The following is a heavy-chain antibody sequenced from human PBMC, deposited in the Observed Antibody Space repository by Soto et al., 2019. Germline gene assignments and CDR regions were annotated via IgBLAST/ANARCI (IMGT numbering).Heavy chain of an antibody. CDR2: IYYSGST. D-gene: IGHD3-10*01. J-gene: IGHJ5*02. Sequence: QVQLQESGPGLVKPSQTLSLTCTVSGGSISSGGYYWSWIRQHPGKGLEWIGYIYYSGSTYYNPSLKGRVTISVDTSKNQFSLKLSSVTAADTAVYYCARVTMVRGVILNPWFDPWGQGTLVTVSS. CDR3: ARVTMVRGVILNPWFDP. CDR1: GGSISSGGYY. V-gene: IGHV4-31*03.